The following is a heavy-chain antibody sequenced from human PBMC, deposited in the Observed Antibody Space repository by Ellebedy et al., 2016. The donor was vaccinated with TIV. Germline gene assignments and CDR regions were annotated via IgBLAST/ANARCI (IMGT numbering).Heavy chain of an antibody. V-gene: IGHV7-4-1*02. D-gene: IGHD3-16*01. CDR1: GYIFSSHL. CDR3: ARLGGHSYQDAFDI. J-gene: IGHJ3*02. Sequence: AASVKVSCKASGYIFSSHLINWARQAPGQGLEWLGWINTNTGNPSYAQGFTGRHVFSLATSVSTTYLQISSLKPEDTAVYYCARLGGHSYQDAFDIWGQGTVVTVSS. CDR2: INTNTGNP.